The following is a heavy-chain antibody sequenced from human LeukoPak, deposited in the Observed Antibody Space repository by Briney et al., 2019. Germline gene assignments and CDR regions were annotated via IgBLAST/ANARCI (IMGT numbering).Heavy chain of an antibody. CDR3: ARLLDSSGYAWYFDL. CDR2: IYYSGIY. CDR1: GGSISSRSYY. Sequence: SETVSLTCTVSGGSISSRSYYWGWVRQPPGEGPEWIGSIYYSGIYYYNPSLKSRVTISVDTSKNQFSLKLSSVTAADTAVYYCARLLDSSGYAWYFDLWGRGTLVTV. V-gene: IGHV4-39*01. D-gene: IGHD3-22*01. J-gene: IGHJ2*01.